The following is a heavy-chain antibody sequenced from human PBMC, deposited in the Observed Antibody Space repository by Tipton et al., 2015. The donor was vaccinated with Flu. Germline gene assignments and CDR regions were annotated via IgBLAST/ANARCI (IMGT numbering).Heavy chain of an antibody. CDR1: GGSISSYY. Sequence: GLVKPSETLSLTCTVSGGSISSYYWSWIRQPPGKGLEWIGYIYYSGSTNYNPSLKSRVTISVDTSKNQFSLKLSSVTAADTAVYYCARVNLYYYYMDVWGKGTTVTVSS. CDR3: ARVNLYYYYMDV. J-gene: IGHJ6*03. CDR2: IYYSGST. V-gene: IGHV4-59*01.